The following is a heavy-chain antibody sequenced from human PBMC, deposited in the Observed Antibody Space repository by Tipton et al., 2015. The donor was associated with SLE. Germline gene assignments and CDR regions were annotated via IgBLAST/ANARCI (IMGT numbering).Heavy chain of an antibody. J-gene: IGHJ4*02. CDR2: INHFGSA. V-gene: IGHV4-34*01. D-gene: IGHD3-22*01. CDR3: ARSPSYYDTTGFFDY. Sequence: TLSLTCAVSGGPISSGGYYWSWIRQPPGKGLEWIGEINHFGSANYNPSLKSRVIISVDTSKNQFSLKVNSVTAADTAVYYCARSPSYYDTTGFFDYWGQGALVTVSS. CDR1: GGPISSGGYY.